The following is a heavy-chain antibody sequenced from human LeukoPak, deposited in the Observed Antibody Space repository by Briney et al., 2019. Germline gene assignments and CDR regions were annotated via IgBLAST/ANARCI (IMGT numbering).Heavy chain of an antibody. V-gene: IGHV1-2*02. CDR2: INPNSGGT. Sequence: GASVKVSCKASGYTFTGYYMHWVRQAPGQGLEWMGWINPNSGGTNYAQKFQGRVTMTRDTSISTAYMELGRLRSDDTAVYYCARDFVAGTSYYFDYWGQGTLVTVSS. D-gene: IGHD1-7*01. J-gene: IGHJ4*02. CDR1: GYTFTGYY. CDR3: ARDFVAGTSYYFDY.